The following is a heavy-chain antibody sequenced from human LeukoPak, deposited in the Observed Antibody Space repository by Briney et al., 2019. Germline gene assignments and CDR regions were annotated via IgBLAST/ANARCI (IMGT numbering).Heavy chain of an antibody. V-gene: IGHV3-23*01. CDR3: AKAAQVAGRPNLGGHFDY. CDR2: ISGSGGST. CDR1: GFTLSGYA. D-gene: IGHD6-6*01. Sequence: GGSLRLSCAASGFTLSGYAMSWVRQAPGKGLEWVSAISGSGGSTYYAESVKGRFTISRDNNENTLYLQMNSLRAEDTAVYYCAKAAQVAGRPNLGGHFDYWGQGTLVTVSS. J-gene: IGHJ4*02.